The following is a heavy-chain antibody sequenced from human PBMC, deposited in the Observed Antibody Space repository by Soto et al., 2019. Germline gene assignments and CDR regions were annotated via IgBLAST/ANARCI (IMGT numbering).Heavy chain of an antibody. CDR2: ISTGDLI. V-gene: IGHV3-48*02. CDR3: ATWAIAVGGEGF. D-gene: IGHD2-21*01. J-gene: IGHJ4*02. Sequence: GGSLRLSCTASGFSVSDYSVNWARQAPGKGLEWISYISTGDLILYADSVKGRFTIARDIAKNSLYLQMDSLRDEDSAVYYCATWAIAVGGEGFWGQGTLVTVSS. CDR1: GFSVSDYS.